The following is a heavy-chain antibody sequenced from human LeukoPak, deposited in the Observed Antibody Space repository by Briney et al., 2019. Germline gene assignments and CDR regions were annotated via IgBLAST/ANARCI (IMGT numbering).Heavy chain of an antibody. CDR2: TSGSGDST. D-gene: IGHD3-22*01. J-gene: IGHJ4*02. CDR3: AKNFYYYDSSGYLCEY. V-gene: IGHV3-23*01. Sequence: GGSLRLSCAASGFTFSSYAMTWVRQAPGKGLEWVSGTSGSGDSTYYADSVKGRFTISRDNSKNTLYLQMNSLRAEDTAVYYCAKNFYYYDSSGYLCEYWGQGTLVTVSS. CDR1: GFTFSSYA.